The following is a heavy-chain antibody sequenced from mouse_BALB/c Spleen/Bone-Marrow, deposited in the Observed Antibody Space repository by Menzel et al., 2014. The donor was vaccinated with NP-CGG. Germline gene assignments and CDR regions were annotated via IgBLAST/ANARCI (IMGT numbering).Heavy chain of an antibody. V-gene: IGHV1-80*01. CDR2: IYPGDGDI. CDR1: GYAFSSYW. J-gene: IGHJ3*01. D-gene: IGHD2-4*01. Sequence: QVQLQQPGAELVRPGSSVKISCKASGYAFSSYWMNWVQQRPGQGLEWIGQIYPGDGDINYSGKFKGKATLTADKSSGTAYMQFSSLTSEDSAVYFCARGDFDFEAWFTYWGQGTLVTVSA. CDR3: ARGDFDFEAWFTY.